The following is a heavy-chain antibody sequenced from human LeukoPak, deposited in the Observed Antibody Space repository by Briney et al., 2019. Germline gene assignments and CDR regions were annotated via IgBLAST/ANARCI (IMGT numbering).Heavy chain of an antibody. CDR3: VRRVNSGTYYYFDY. CDR1: EFTFSNYW. J-gene: IGHJ4*02. D-gene: IGHD1-26*01. CDR2: INGDGSYT. Sequence: GGSLRLSCAASEFTFSNYWMNWVRQAPGKGLVWVSLINGDGSYTNYADSVKGRFTISRDDAKNTLYLQMNSLRAEDTAVCYCVRRVNSGTYYYFDYWGQGTLVTVSS. V-gene: IGHV3-74*01.